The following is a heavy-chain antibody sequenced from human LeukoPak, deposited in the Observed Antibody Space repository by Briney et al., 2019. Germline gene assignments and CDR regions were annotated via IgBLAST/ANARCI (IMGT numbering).Heavy chain of an antibody. CDR2: ISPNSGGT. Sequence: ASVKVSCKPSGYTFTGFDIHWVRQAPGQGLEWMGWISPNSGGTDYAQRFQGRVTMTRDTSISTAYMELSSLRSDDTAVYYCAIQPWGSGNNWYFDLWGRGTLVTVSS. CDR1: GYTFTGFD. CDR3: AIQPWGSGNNWYFDL. D-gene: IGHD7-27*01. J-gene: IGHJ2*01. V-gene: IGHV1-2*02.